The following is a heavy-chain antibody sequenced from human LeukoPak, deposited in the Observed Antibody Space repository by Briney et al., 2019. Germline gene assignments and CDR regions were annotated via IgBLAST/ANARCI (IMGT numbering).Heavy chain of an antibody. CDR1: GGSISSYY. V-gene: IGHV4-59*08. Sequence: SETLSLTCTVSGGSISSYYWSWIRQPPGKGLEWMGYIYYSGSTNYNPSLQSRVTISVDTSKNQFSLKLSSVTAADTAVYYCARQPRRGYSYEFDYWGQGTLVTVSS. D-gene: IGHD5-18*01. CDR2: IYYSGST. CDR3: ARQPRRGYSYEFDY. J-gene: IGHJ4*02.